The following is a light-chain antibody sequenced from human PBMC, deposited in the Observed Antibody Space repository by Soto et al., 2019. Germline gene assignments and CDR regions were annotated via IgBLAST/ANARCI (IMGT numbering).Light chain of an antibody. J-gene: IGKJ3*01. CDR3: QQFNDGPFT. V-gene: IGKV3-15*01. CDR1: QGISSN. CDR2: GAS. Sequence: TVMTQSPATLSVSPGERATLSCRASQGISSNLAWYQQKPDQAPRLLIYGASTRATGVPARFSGSGSGTDFTLTISSLQSEDFAVYYCQQFNDGPFTFGPGTKVDLK.